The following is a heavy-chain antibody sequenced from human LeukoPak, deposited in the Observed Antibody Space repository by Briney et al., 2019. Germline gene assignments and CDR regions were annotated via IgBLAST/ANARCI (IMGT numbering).Heavy chain of an antibody. J-gene: IGHJ4*02. V-gene: IGHV4-59*12. Sequence: SETLSLTCTVSGASISGYYWSWIRQPPGKGLEWIGDISYSGTTHHNPSLGSRVTMSVDTSKNQFSLKLSSVTAADTAVYYCARYQYSGYTHGHDRDFDHWGQGTLVTVSS. CDR1: GASISGYY. CDR3: ARYQYSGYTHGHDRDFDH. CDR2: ISYSGTT. D-gene: IGHD5-12*01.